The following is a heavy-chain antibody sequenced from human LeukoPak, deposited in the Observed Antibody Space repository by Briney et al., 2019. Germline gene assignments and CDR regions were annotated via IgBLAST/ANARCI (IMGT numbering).Heavy chain of an antibody. CDR2: IRSDGTNK. Sequence: GGSLRLSCAASGFNFRNYDMHWVRQAPGKGLEWVASIRSDGTNKYYADSVKGRFTISRDNAKNTLFLQMNSLRAEDTAVYYCARTYFHSSGGGLFDSWGQGTLVTVSS. J-gene: IGHJ4*02. CDR3: ARTYFHSSGGGLFDS. CDR1: GFNFRNYD. V-gene: IGHV3-33*01. D-gene: IGHD2-15*01.